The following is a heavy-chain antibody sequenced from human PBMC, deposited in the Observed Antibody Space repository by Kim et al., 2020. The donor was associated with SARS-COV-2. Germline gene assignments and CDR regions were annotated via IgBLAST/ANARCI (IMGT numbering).Heavy chain of an antibody. V-gene: IGHV1-2*06. CDR1: GYTFTGYY. Sequence: ASVKVSCKASGYTFTGYYMHWVRQAPGQGLEWMGRINPNSGGTNYAQKFQGRVTMTRDTSISTAYMELSRLRSDDTAVYYCARGGIAVAGTFGYWGQGTLVTVSS. CDR2: INPNSGGT. CDR3: ARGGIAVAGTFGY. J-gene: IGHJ4*02. D-gene: IGHD6-19*01.